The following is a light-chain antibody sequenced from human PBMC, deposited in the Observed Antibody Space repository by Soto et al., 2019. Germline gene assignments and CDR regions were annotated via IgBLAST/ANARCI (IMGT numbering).Light chain of an antibody. CDR2: AAS. Sequence: IQMTQPPSSVSASLGDRVTITCRASQDIGRRLAWFQQKPGKAPKYLIQAASSLQGGVPSTFSGSGSGTDFTLTINTLHPEDFATYYCLQVYSLPRTFGQGPKVDI. CDR1: QDIGRR. J-gene: IGKJ1*01. CDR3: LQVYSLPRT. V-gene: IGKV1-12*01.